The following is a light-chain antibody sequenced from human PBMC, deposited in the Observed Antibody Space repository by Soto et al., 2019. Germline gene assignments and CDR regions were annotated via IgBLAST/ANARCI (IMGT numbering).Light chain of an antibody. CDR3: QQYGDWPGA. J-gene: IGKJ4*01. CDR1: QSVGSK. CDR2: DAS. Sequence: DTGRSQSPATVSVSPGERATLSCRASQSVGSKLAWYQQRPGQAPRLLIYDASNRATGIPARFSGSGSGTEFSLTISSLQSEDFAVYSCQQYGDWPGAFGGGTKVDIK. V-gene: IGKV3D-15*01.